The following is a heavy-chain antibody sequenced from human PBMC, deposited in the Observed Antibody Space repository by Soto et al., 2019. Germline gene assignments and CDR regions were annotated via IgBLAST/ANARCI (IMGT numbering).Heavy chain of an antibody. CDR3: ARRNNYGGLVYALDV. Sequence: PGESLKISCKGSGYSFTTYWIGWVRQMPGKGLEWMGSIYPGDFDTRYSPSFQGQVTISVDKSISTAYLQWSSLKASDTAMYYCARRNNYGGLVYALDVWGQGTTVTVSS. D-gene: IGHD4-17*01. CDR1: GYSFTTYW. J-gene: IGHJ6*02. V-gene: IGHV5-51*01. CDR2: IYPGDFDT.